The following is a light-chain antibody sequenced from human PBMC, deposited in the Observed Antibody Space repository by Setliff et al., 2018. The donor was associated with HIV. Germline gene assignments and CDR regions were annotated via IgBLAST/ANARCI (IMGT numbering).Light chain of an antibody. Sequence: QSVLTQPASVSGSPGQSIAISCTGTSSDVGGYDYVSWFQQHPGKAPKLMIYDVSKRPSGVSNRFSGSKSDNTASLTISGLQAEDEADYFYSSYTSISTYVFGTGTKVTVL. CDR2: DVS. J-gene: IGLJ1*01. V-gene: IGLV2-14*01. CDR1: SSDVGGYDY. CDR3: SSYTSISTYV.